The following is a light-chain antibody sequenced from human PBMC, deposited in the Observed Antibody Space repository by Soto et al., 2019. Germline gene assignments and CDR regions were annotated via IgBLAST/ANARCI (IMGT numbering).Light chain of an antibody. CDR1: QSVSSY. J-gene: IGKJ4*01. CDR3: QRRSNWPRLT. V-gene: IGKV3-11*01. Sequence: EVVFTQSPATLSLSPGERATLSCRASQSVSSYLAWYQQKPGQAPRLLIYDASNRATGIPARFSGSGSGTDLTLTISSLEPEDFAVYYCQRRSNWPRLTFGGGTKVEIK. CDR2: DAS.